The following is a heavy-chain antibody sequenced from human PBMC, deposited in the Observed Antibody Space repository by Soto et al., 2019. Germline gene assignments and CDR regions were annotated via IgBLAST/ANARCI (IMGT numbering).Heavy chain of an antibody. CDR3: ATEGDIRIFGVFIIGYYGINL. D-gene: IGHD3-3*01. CDR2: ISAYNGNT. V-gene: IGHV1-18*04. CDR1: GYTFTSYG. Sequence: ASVKVSCKASGYTFTSYGISWVRQAPGQGLEWMGWISAYNGNTNYAQKLQGRVTMTTDTSTSTAYMELRSLRFDDTAVYYCATEGDIRIFGVFIIGYYGINLYGHSTTVTFSS. J-gene: IGHJ6*02.